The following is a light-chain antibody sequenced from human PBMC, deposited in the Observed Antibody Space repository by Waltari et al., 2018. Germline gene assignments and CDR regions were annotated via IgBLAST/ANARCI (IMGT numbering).Light chain of an antibody. V-gene: IGKV1-39*01. CDR1: QSITSH. CDR2: TAS. Sequence: DIQMTQSPSSLSASVGDRVTMTCRASQSITSHLTWFQQQPGKAPKLLIHTASSLQSGVPSRFSGSGSGTHFTLTITSLQPEDFATYFCQQSYITPYTFGQGTKLEIK. CDR3: QQSYITPYT. J-gene: IGKJ2*01.